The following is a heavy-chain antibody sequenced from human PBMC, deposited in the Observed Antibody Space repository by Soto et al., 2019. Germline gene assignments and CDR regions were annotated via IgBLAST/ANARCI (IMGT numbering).Heavy chain of an antibody. CDR2: ITPTLNIA. Sequence: QLQLVQSGAEVREPGSSVKVSCKASGGTFSSYTVIWVRQAPGQGLEWMGGITPTLNIAKYAEKFQGRVTITAAESTSTVNMHLSSPRSEDTAVYFCARGYYSGSNPSSFDYWGQGPLVAVSS. CDR3: ARGYYSGSNPSSFDY. D-gene: IGHD1-26*01. J-gene: IGHJ4*02. V-gene: IGHV1-69*01. CDR1: GGTFSSYT.